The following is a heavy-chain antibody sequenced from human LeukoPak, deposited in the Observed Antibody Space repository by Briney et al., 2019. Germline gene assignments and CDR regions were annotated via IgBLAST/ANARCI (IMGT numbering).Heavy chain of an antibody. Sequence: GGSLRLSCAASEFTFSSYDMHWVRQVTGKGLEWVSTIDTAGNTWYPDSVKGRFTISRENAKNSLNLQMNSLRVGDTAVYYCARAKMPGIQAAGRVNYFDSWGQGTLVTVSS. J-gene: IGHJ4*02. CDR2: IDTAGNT. V-gene: IGHV3-13*01. CDR1: EFTFSSYD. CDR3: ARAKMPGIQAAGRVNYFDS. D-gene: IGHD6-13*01.